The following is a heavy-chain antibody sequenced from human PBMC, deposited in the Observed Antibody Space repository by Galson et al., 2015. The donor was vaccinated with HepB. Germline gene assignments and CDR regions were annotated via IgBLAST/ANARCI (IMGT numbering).Heavy chain of an antibody. CDR1: GGSVSSGDYY. Sequence: ETLSLTCTVSGGSVSSGDYYWSWIRQPPGKGLEWIGYVSDSGSTDYNPSLKSRLTISVDTSKNQFSLKLSSVTAADTAIYYCARGGWYFDYWGQGTLVTVSS. V-gene: IGHV4-61*08. CDR2: VSDSGST. J-gene: IGHJ4*02. CDR3: ARGGWYFDY. D-gene: IGHD5-12*01.